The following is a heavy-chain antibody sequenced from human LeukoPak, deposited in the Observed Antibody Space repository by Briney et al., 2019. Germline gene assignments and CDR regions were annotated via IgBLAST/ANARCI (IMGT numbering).Heavy chain of an antibody. CDR1: GFTFSDYY. V-gene: IGHV3-23*01. J-gene: IGHJ4*02. CDR3: AKGNDFWSVGSPPDN. D-gene: IGHD3-3*01. CDR2: ISGSGGST. Sequence: GGSLRLSCAASGFTFSDYYMSWVRQAPGKGLEWVSAISGSGGSTYYADSVKGRFTISRDNSKNTLYLQMNSLRAEDTAVYYCAKGNDFWSVGSPPDNWGQGTLVTVSS.